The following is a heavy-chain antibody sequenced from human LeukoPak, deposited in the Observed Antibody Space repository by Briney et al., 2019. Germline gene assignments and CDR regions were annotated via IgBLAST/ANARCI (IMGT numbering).Heavy chain of an antibody. J-gene: IGHJ4*02. CDR1: GFTFSSYG. Sequence: GGSLRLSCAVSGFTFSSYGMHWVRQAPGKGLEWVAVISYDGSNKYYAASVKGRFTISRDNSKNTLYLQMSSLRTEDTAMYYCARRTHSYNHLVDYWGQGTLVTVSS. CDR2: ISYDGSNK. CDR3: ARRTHSYNHLVDY. V-gene: IGHV3-30*03. D-gene: IGHD3-10*01.